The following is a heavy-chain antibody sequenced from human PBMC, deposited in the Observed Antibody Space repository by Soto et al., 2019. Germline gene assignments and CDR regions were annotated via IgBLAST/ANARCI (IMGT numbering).Heavy chain of an antibody. CDR3: ARGSSIAGLYYGMDV. J-gene: IGHJ6*02. CDR1: GGSISSGGYY. CDR2: NYYSGIT. Sequence: TLSLTCTVSGGSISSGGYYWTWIRQHPGKGLEWIGYNYYSGITYYNPSLKSRVTISLDTSKNQFSLKLSSVTAADTAVYYCARGSSIAGLYYGMDVWGQRTTVTVSS. D-gene: IGHD6-6*01. V-gene: IGHV4-31*03.